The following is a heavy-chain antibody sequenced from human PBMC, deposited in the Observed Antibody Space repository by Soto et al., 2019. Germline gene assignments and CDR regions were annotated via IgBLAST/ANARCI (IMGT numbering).Heavy chain of an antibody. D-gene: IGHD2-8*01. CDR3: ARGDSTDCSNGVCSFFYNHDMDV. Sequence: ASVKVSCKASGYSFTDYHIHWVRQAPGQGLEWLGRINPKSGGTSTAQKFQGWVTMTSDTSISTASMELTRLTSDDTAIYYCARGDSTDCSNGVCSFFYNHDMDVWGQGTTVTVSS. CDR2: INPKSGGT. V-gene: IGHV1-2*04. J-gene: IGHJ6*02. CDR1: GYSFTDYH.